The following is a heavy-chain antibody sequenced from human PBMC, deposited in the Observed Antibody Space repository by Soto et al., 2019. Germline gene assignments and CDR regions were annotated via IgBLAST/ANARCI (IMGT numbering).Heavy chain of an antibody. D-gene: IGHD6-19*01. CDR2: ISYDGSNK. J-gene: IGHJ4*02. Sequence: PGGSLRLSCAASGFTFSSYGMHWVRQAPGKGLEWVAVISYDGSNKYYADSVKGRFTISRDNSKNTLYLQMNSLRAEDTAVYYCAKCRKLIAVAGTDFDYWGQGT. CDR3: AKCRKLIAVAGTDFDY. V-gene: IGHV3-30*18. CDR1: GFTFSSYG.